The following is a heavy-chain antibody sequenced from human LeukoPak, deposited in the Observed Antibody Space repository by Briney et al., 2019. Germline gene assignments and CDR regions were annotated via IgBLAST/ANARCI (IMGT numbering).Heavy chain of an antibody. CDR2: ITGNGGTT. J-gene: IGHJ5*02. D-gene: IGHD3-22*01. V-gene: IGHV3-23*01. CDR1: GFTFNNYA. Sequence: PGGSLRLSCAASGFTFNNYAMTWVRQAPGKGLGWVSGITGNGGTTDYADSVKGRFTISRDNSKNTLYLQMNSLRAEDSAVYYCAKDHYYDSSGHPWGQGTLVTVSS. CDR3: AKDHYYDSSGHP.